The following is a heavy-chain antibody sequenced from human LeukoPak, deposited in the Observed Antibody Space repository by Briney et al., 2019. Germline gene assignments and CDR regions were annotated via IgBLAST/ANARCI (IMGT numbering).Heavy chain of an antibody. D-gene: IGHD3-22*01. CDR1: GFTFSTYW. Sequence: PGGSLRLSCAASGFTFSTYWMNWVRQAPGKGLVWVSRINNDGSRTTNPDSVKGRFTISRNKAKHTLYLQMTSLRPKRTAVKHCARVQDGGGYLGAFDYWGQGTLVTVS. CDR2: INNDGSRT. V-gene: IGHV3-74*01. CDR3: ARVQDGGGYLGAFDY. J-gene: IGHJ4*02.